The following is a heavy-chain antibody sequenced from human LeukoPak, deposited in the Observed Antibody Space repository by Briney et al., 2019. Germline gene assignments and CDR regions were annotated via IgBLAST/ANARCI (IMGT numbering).Heavy chain of an antibody. Sequence: GGSLRLSCAASGVTFSSDWMSWVRQAPGQGLEWVANIKQDGSEKYYVDSVKGRFTISRDNAKNSLYLQMNSLRAEDTAVYYCARDRNYFDYWGQGTLVTVSS. CDR3: ARDRNYFDY. V-gene: IGHV3-7*04. D-gene: IGHD1-14*01. CDR1: GVTFSSDW. J-gene: IGHJ4*02. CDR2: IKQDGSEK.